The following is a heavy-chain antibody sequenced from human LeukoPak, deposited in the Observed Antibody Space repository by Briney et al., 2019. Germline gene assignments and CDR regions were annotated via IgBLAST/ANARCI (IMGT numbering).Heavy chain of an antibody. CDR1: GGSISSSNW. Sequence: ETLSLTCAVSGGSISSSNWWSWVRQPPGKGLEWVANIKQDGSEKYYVDSVKGRFTISRDNAKNSLYLQMNSLRAEDTAVYYCARRLKSGYVPHNDYWGQGTLVTVSS. J-gene: IGHJ4*02. V-gene: IGHV3-7*01. CDR3: ARRLKSGYVPHNDY. D-gene: IGHD3-10*02. CDR2: IKQDGSEK.